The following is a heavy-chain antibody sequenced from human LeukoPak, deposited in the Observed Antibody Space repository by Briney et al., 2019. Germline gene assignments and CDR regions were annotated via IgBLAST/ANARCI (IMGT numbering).Heavy chain of an antibody. CDR2: IYHSGST. V-gene: IGHV4-38-2*01. Sequence: SETLSLTCAVSGYSISSGYYWGWIRQPPGKGLEWIGSIYHSGSTYYNPSLKSRVTISVDTSKNQFSLKLSSVTAADTAVYYCARLSQDTWDAFDTWGQGTMVTVSS. CDR3: ARLSQDTWDAFDT. D-gene: IGHD2-15*01. CDR1: GYSISSGYY. J-gene: IGHJ3*02.